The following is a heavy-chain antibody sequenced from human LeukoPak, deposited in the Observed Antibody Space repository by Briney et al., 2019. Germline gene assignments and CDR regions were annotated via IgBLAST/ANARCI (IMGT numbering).Heavy chain of an antibody. CDR2: ISAYNGNT. Sequence: EASVKVSCKASGYTFTSYYMHWVRQAPGQGLEWMGWISAYNGNTNYAQKLQGRVTMTTDTSTSTAYMELRSLRSDDTAVYYCARAGDYYGSGSYYPDRPFDYWGQGTLVTVSS. CDR1: GYTFTSYY. D-gene: IGHD3-10*01. CDR3: ARAGDYYGSGSYYPDRPFDY. J-gene: IGHJ4*02. V-gene: IGHV1-18*04.